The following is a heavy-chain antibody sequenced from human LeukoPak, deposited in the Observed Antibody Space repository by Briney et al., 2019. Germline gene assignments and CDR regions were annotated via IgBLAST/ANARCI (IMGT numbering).Heavy chain of an antibody. V-gene: IGHV5-51*01. J-gene: IGHJ4*02. CDR1: GDNFNRHW. CDR2: IYLGDSDT. D-gene: IGHD6-19*01. Sequence: GAPLKISCKGSGDNFNRHWIGWVRQMSGKGLEWMGIIYLGDSDTRYSPSFQGQITISADKSISTAYLQWSSLKASDTAIYYCARHSSYTSGWPLDYWGQGTLVTVSS. CDR3: ARHSSYTSGWPLDY.